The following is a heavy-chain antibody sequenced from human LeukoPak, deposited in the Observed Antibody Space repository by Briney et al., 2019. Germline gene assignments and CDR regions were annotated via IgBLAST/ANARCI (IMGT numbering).Heavy chain of an antibody. Sequence: GGSLRLSCTAYGFTFGDYAMSWNRQAPGKGLEWVGFIRSKAYGETADYAASVKGRFTISRDDSKAIAYLQMNSLKTEDTAVYHCTRDRGAYNLYDYWSQGTLVTVSS. CDR3: TRDRGAYNLYDY. D-gene: IGHD1-1*01. V-gene: IGHV3-49*03. J-gene: IGHJ4*02. CDR2: IRSKAYGETA. CDR1: GFTFGDYA.